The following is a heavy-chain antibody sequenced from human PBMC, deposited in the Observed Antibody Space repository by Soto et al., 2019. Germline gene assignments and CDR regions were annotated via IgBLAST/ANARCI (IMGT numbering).Heavy chain of an antibody. Sequence: ESLNISCNGSGYTFTTYLIAWVRRMPGKGLARMGIIFPSDSDTRYVQSLQGQVTISADKSISTAYLQRSSLKASDTAMYYCARLGSGMDVWGQGTTVTVSS. CDR3: ARLGSGMDV. D-gene: IGHD3-10*01. V-gene: IGHV5-51*01. CDR2: IFPSDSDT. J-gene: IGHJ6*02. CDR1: GYTFTTYL.